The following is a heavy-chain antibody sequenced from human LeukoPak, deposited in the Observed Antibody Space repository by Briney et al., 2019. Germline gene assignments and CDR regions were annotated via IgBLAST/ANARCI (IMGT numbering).Heavy chain of an antibody. V-gene: IGHV3-30*02. CDR2: IRYDGSNK. Sequence: PGGSLRLSCAASGFTFSSYGMHWVRQAPGKGLEWVAFIRYDGSNKYYADSVKGRFTISRDNSKNTLYLQMNSLRAEDTAVYYCARDQYSSGWFDGLFDYWGQGTLVTVSS. D-gene: IGHD6-19*01. CDR3: ARDQYSSGWFDGLFDY. J-gene: IGHJ4*02. CDR1: GFTFSSYG.